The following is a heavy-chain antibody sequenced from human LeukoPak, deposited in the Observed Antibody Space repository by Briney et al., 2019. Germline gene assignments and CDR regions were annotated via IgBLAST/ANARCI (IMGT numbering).Heavy chain of an antibody. CDR1: GFTFGDYA. D-gene: IGHD3-3*01. V-gene: IGHV3-49*04. Sequence: GRSLRLSCTTSGFTFGDYAMTWVRLAPGKGLEWVGFIRNKAYGETTEYAASVKGRFTISRDDSKSIAYLQMNSLKTEDTAVYYCSRVAFWVQNNDFWSGYPDYWGQGTLVTVSS. CDR2: IRNKAYGETT. CDR3: SRVAFWVQNNDFWSGYPDY. J-gene: IGHJ4*02.